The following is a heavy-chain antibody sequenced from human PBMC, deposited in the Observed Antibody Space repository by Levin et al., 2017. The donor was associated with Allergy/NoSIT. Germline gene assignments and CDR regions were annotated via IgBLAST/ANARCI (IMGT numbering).Heavy chain of an antibody. CDR1: GFTFSDYY. CDR2: ISNSGNTI. CDR3: ARFRIVVVPAEDSYYYYGMDV. V-gene: IGHV3-11*01. J-gene: IGHJ6*02. D-gene: IGHD2-2*01. Sequence: SCAASGFTFSDYYMSWIRQAPGKGLEWVSYISNSGNTIYYADSVKGRFSISRDNAENSLYLQMNSLRAEDTAVYYCARFRIVVVPAEDSYYYYGMDVWGQGTMVTVSS.